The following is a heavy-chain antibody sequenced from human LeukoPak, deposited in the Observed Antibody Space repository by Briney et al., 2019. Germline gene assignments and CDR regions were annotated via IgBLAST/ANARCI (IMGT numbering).Heavy chain of an antibody. J-gene: IGHJ4*02. Sequence: SETLSLTCTVSGYSISSGYYWGWIRQPPGKGLEWIGSIYHSGSTYYNPSLKSRATISVDMSKNQFSLKLSSVTAADTAVYYCARTNDPVVLDWGQGTLVTVSS. CDR2: IYHSGST. D-gene: IGHD2-15*01. CDR1: GYSISSGYY. CDR3: ARTNDPVVLD. V-gene: IGHV4-38-2*02.